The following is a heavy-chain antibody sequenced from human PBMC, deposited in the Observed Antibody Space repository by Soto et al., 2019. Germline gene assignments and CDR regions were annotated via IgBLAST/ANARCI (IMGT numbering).Heavy chain of an antibody. J-gene: IGHJ5*02. CDR3: ARGREAVAGNNWFDP. V-gene: IGHV4-59*01. CDR2: IYYSGST. Sequence: PSETLSLTCTVSGGSISSYYWSWIRQPPGKGLEWIGYIYYSGSTNYNPSLKSRVTISVDTSKSQFSLKVSSVTAADTAVYYCARGREAVAGNNWFDPWGQGTLVTVSS. CDR1: GGSISSYY. D-gene: IGHD6-19*01.